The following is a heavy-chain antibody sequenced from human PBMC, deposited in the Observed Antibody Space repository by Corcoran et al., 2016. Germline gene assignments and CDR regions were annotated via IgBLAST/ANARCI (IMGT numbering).Heavy chain of an antibody. Sequence: EVHLVQSGAEVKKPGESLKISCKGSGFDFRNSWIGWVRQMPGKGLEWMGIISPGASNVLYSTSLQGRVPISADRSISTVYLQWSSLEASDTATYYCARRWFGIVDTVDVWGQGTTVTVSS. V-gene: IGHV5-51*01. D-gene: IGHD2-15*01. CDR2: ISPGASNV. CDR1: GFDFRNSW. CDR3: ARRWFGIVDTVDV. J-gene: IGHJ6*01.